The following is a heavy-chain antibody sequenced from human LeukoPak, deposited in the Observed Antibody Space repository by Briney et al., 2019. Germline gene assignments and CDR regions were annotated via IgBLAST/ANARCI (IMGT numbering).Heavy chain of an antibody. V-gene: IGHV3-30*02. D-gene: IGHD2-15*01. CDR3: ARSARLMKGVVEVTALDD. J-gene: IGHJ4*02. CDR1: GFTFSSYG. Sequence: GGSLRLSCAASGFTFSSYGMHWVRQAPGKGLEWVAFIRYDGSNKYYADSVKGRFTIARDNAKNSVYLEMNSLRAGDTAVYYCARSARLMKGVVEVTALDDWGQGTLVTVSS. CDR2: IRYDGSNK.